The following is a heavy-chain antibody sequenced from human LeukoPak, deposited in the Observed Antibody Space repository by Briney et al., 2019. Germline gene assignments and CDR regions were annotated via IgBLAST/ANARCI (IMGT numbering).Heavy chain of an antibody. CDR3: AREFVRSSRVGDYYYGTDV. CDR1: GFTFSSYG. D-gene: IGHD3-10*01. V-gene: IGHV3-33*01. J-gene: IGHJ6*02. CDR2: VWYDRSKE. Sequence: GGSLRLSCTASGFTFSSYGMHWVRQAPGKGLEWEAIVWYDRSKEYHADSVKGRFTISRDNSKDTLFLQMNSLTAADTAVYYCAREFVRSSRVGDYYYGTDVWGQGTTVIVSS.